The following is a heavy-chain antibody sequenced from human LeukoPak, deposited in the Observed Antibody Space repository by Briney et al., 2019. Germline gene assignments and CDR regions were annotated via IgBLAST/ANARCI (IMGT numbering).Heavy chain of an antibody. CDR3: AKDGGGTSGWFWDL. Sequence: PGGSLRLSCAASGFTFTNYAMAWVRQAPGEGLECVSGITYTGGDTYYPDSVKGRFTISRDNSKNTLYLQMNSLRDEDTAVYYCAKDGGGTSGWFWDLWGQGALVTVSS. V-gene: IGHV3-23*01. CDR2: ITYTGGDT. CDR1: GFTFTNYA. J-gene: IGHJ5*02. D-gene: IGHD6-19*01.